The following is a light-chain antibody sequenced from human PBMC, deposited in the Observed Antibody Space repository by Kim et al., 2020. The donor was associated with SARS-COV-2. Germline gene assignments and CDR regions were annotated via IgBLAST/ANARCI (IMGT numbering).Light chain of an antibody. Sequence: EIVLTQSPATLSLSPGESATLSCRASQRISRFIAWYQQNPGQAPRLLIYDASNRASGIPARFSGSGSGTDFTLTISGLEPEDFAVYYCQQRSIWPPSFGGGTKVDIK. J-gene: IGKJ4*01. CDR3: QQRSIWPPS. CDR2: DAS. CDR1: QRISRF. V-gene: IGKV3-11*01.